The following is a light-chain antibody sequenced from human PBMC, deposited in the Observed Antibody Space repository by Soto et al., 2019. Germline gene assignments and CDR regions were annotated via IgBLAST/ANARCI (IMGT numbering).Light chain of an antibody. Sequence: IVMTQSPATLSLSAGGSATLSCRASHSVRYKLAWYQQKPGQAPRLLIYDASTRATGIPARFSGSGSETEFTLTSSSLQSEDFEVYYCQQYNNWPLTFGGGTKVDIK. J-gene: IGKJ4*01. CDR3: QQYNNWPLT. V-gene: IGKV3-15*01. CDR2: DAS. CDR1: HSVRYK.